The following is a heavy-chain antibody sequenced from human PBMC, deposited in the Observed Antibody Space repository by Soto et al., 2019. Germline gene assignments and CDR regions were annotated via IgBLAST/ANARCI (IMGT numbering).Heavy chain of an antibody. CDR1: GFSFNIFA. V-gene: IGHV3-23*01. CDR3: AKDPPSS. J-gene: IGHJ5*02. CDR2: ISGGGGST. Sequence: EVKLLESGGRLVQPGGSLRLSCAASGFSFNIFAMNWVRQAPGKGLEWVSGISGGGGSTYYADSVKGRFTISRDNSNNTLYLQMNSLRAEDTAVYYCAKDPPSSWGQGTLVTVSS.